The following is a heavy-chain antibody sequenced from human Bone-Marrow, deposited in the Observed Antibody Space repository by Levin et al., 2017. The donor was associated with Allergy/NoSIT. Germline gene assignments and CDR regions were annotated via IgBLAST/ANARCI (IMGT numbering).Heavy chain of an antibody. D-gene: IGHD6-13*01. V-gene: IGHV1-58*01. CDR2: IVVGSGNT. Sequence: SVKVSCKASGFTFTSSAVQWVRQARGQRLEWIGWIVVGSGNTNYAQKFQERVTITRDMSTSTAYMELSSLRSEDTAVYYCAAADSSSWYLVSAPSDYWGQGTLVTVSS. J-gene: IGHJ4*02. CDR3: AAADSSSWYLVSAPSDY. CDR1: GFTFTSSA.